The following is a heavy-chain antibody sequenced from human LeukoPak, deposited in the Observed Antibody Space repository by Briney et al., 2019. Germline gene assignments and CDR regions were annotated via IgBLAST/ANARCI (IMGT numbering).Heavy chain of an antibody. D-gene: IGHD6-13*01. CDR1: GYTFTSYD. CDR2: MNPNSGNT. Sequence: GASVKVSCKASGYTFTSYDINWVRQATGQGLEWMGWMNPNSGNTGYAQKFQGRVTMTRNTSISTAYMELSSLRSEDTAVYYCARGPSSRWYGYYYYYMDVWGKGTTVTVSS. V-gene: IGHV1-8*01. J-gene: IGHJ6*03. CDR3: ARGPSSRWYGYYYYYMDV.